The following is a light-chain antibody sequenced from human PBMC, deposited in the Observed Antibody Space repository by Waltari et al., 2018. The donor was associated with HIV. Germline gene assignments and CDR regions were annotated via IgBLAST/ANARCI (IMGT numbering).Light chain of an antibody. V-gene: IGLV3-19*01. CDR2: GKN. J-gene: IGLJ2*01. Sequence: SSELTQDPAVSVALGQTVRITCQGDSLRSYYASWYQQKPGQAAVLVIYGKNNRPSGIPDRVSGSSSGNTASLTITGAQAEDEADYYCNSRDSSGNHLVFGGGTKLTVL. CDR3: NSRDSSGNHLV. CDR1: SLRSYY.